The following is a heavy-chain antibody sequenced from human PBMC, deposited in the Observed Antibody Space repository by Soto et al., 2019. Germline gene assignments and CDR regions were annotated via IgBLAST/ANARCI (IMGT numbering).Heavy chain of an antibody. Sequence: ASVKVSCKASGYTFTDFFIHWVRQVPGQGLEWMGWINPNSGATEYAQNRVTMTRDTSISTGSLQLSRLTFDDTAVYYCASLGYQKHLHEVFDMWGTGTLVTVS. CDR3: ASLGYQKHLHEVFDM. CDR1: GYTFTDFF. V-gene: IGHV1-2*02. CDR2: INPNSGAT. J-gene: IGHJ3*02. D-gene: IGHD6-13*01.